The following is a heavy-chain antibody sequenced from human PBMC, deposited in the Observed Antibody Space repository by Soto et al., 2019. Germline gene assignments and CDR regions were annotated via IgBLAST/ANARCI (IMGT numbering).Heavy chain of an antibody. Sequence: SVKVSCKPSGGTFNRYAINWMRQAPGQGLEWMGGIIPIFGTSNYAQKFQGRVTLTADKSTTTAYLELSSLRSDDTAVYYCARELPPNRIWFDPWGKETLVTVPS. D-gene: IGHD1-26*01. V-gene: IGHV1-69*06. J-gene: IGHJ5*02. CDR3: ARELPPNRIWFDP. CDR2: IIPIFGTS. CDR1: GGTFNRYA.